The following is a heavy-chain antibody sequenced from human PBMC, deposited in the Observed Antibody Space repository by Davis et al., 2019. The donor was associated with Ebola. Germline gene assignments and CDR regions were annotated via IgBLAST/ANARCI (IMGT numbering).Heavy chain of an antibody. CDR1: GFTFSSYA. CDR3: ARYLSDDFWSGCSDY. V-gene: IGHV3-30*04. D-gene: IGHD3-3*01. J-gene: IGHJ4*02. Sequence: GESLKISCEGSGFTFSSYAMHWVRQAPGKGLEWAAVISYEGGSKDYADSVKGRFTISRDNAKNSLYLQMNSLRAEDTAVYYCARYLSDDFWSGCSDYWGQGTLVTVSS. CDR2: ISYEGGSK.